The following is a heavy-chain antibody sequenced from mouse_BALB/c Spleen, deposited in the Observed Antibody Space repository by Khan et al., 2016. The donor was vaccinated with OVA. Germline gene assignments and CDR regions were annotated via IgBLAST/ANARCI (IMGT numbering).Heavy chain of an antibody. D-gene: IGHD4-1*01. Sequence: VQLKQSGGDLVKPGGSLKLSCAASGFTFSSYSMSWVRQTPDKRLEWVASISSGGDYTYSRQCEGAIHHLQRQCQEHPIPANERSKSEDTAMYYCADHLTGSFAYWGQGTLVTVSA. CDR2: ISSGGDYT. J-gene: IGHJ3*01. CDR3: ADHLTGSFAY. CDR1: GFTFSSYS. V-gene: IGHV5-6*01.